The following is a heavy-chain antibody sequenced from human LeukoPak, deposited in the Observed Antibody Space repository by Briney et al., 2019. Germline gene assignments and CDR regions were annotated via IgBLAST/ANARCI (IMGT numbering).Heavy chain of an antibody. Sequence: SETLSLTCSVAGGSISSYYWSWIRQPPGKGLEWIGYIYYSGSTNYNPSLKSRVTISINTSKNQFSLNLTSVTAADTAVYYCARGMYYYDGSGDYWGQGTLVTVSS. CDR3: ARGMYYYDGSGDY. D-gene: IGHD3-22*01. J-gene: IGHJ4*02. V-gene: IGHV4-59*08. CDR2: IYYSGST. CDR1: GGSISSYY.